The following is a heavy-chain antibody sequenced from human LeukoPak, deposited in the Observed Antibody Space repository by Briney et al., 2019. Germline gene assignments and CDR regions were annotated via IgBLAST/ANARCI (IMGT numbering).Heavy chain of an antibody. CDR1: GYPFTGYY. Sequence: GASVKVSCKASGYPFTGYYMHWVRQAPGQGLEWMGWINPNSGGTNYAQKFQGRVTMTRDTSISTAHMELSRLRSDDTAVYYCARTWVVPAASLDYWGQGTLVTVSS. CDR3: ARTWVVPAASLDY. CDR2: INPNSGGT. V-gene: IGHV1-2*02. D-gene: IGHD2-2*01. J-gene: IGHJ4*02.